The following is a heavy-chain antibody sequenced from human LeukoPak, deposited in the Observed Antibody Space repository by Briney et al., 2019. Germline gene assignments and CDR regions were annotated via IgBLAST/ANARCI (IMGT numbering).Heavy chain of an antibody. CDR2: IYSGGYT. Sequence: SETLSLTCSVSGASISTNNYYWGWIRQPPGKGLEWIGSIYSGGYTYYNPSLKSRLTISVDTSKNQFSLKLSSVTAADTAVYYCARDFGVLNAFDIWGQGTMVTVSS. J-gene: IGHJ3*02. D-gene: IGHD2-8*01. CDR3: ARDFGVLNAFDI. V-gene: IGHV4-39*07. CDR1: GASISTNNYY.